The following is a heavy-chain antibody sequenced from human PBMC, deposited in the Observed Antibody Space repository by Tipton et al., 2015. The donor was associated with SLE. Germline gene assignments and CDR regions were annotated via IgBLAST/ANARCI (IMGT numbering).Heavy chain of an antibody. Sequence: SLRLSCAASGFTFSSYSMSWVRQAPGKGLEWVSSISSSSSYIYYADSVKGRFTISRDNAKNSLYLQMNSLRAEDTAVYYCAKDRERGYSYGSKAFDIWGQGTMVTVSS. CDR3: AKDRERGYSYGSKAFDI. CDR1: GFTFSSYS. D-gene: IGHD5-18*01. CDR2: ISSSSSYI. J-gene: IGHJ3*02. V-gene: IGHV3-21*04.